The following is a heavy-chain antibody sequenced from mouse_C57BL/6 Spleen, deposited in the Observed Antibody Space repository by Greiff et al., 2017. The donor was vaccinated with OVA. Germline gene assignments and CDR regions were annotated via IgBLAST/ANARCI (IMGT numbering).Heavy chain of an antibody. J-gene: IGHJ3*01. CDR2: IYPGSGST. CDR1: GYTFTSYW. Sequence: QVQLQQPGAELVKPGASVKMSCKASGYTFTSYWITWVKQRPGQGLEWIGDIYPGSGSTNYNEKVKSQATLTVDKSSSTAYMQLSSLTSEDSAVYYCARYYGNYAVVAYWGQGTPVTVSA. V-gene: IGHV1-55*01. D-gene: IGHD2-1*01. CDR3: ARYYGNYAVVAY.